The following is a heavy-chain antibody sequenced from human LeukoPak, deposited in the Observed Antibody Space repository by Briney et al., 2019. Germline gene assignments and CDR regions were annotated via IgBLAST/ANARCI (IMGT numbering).Heavy chain of an antibody. CDR2: ISFDGNNK. Sequence: PGGSLRLSCAASGFTFSSYAIHWVRQGPGKGLEWVAFISFDGNNKYYADSVKGRFTISRDNSKNTLSLQMNSLRPEDTAVYYCARDRGVATMDYWGQGTLVTVSS. J-gene: IGHJ4*02. CDR3: ARDRGVATMDY. V-gene: IGHV3-30*14. D-gene: IGHD5-12*01. CDR1: GFTFSSYA.